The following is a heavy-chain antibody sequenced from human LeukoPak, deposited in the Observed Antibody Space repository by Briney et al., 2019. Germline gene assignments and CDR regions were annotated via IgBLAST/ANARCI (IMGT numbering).Heavy chain of an antibody. CDR2: IRYDGSKK. CDR1: GFIFSNYD. D-gene: IGHD6-13*01. CDR3: ARAGGAAGSNWYFDL. Sequence: GGSLRLSCAASGFIFSNYDMHWVRQAPGKGLEWVAFIRYDGSKKYYADSVKGRFTISRDNAKNTLYLQMNSLRAEDTAVYYCARAGGAAGSNWYFDLWGRGTLVTVSS. V-gene: IGHV3-30*02. J-gene: IGHJ2*01.